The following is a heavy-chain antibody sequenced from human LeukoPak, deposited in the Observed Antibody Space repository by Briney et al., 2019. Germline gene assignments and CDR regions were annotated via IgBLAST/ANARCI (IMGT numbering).Heavy chain of an antibody. Sequence: GRSLRLSCAASGFTFSSYGMHWVRQAPGKGLEWVAVISYDGSNKYYADSVKGRFTISRDNSKNTLYLQMNSLRAEDTAVYYCATDRLSHWGQGTLVTVSS. CDR3: ATDRLSH. V-gene: IGHV3-30*03. J-gene: IGHJ4*02. CDR2: ISYDGSNK. CDR1: GFTFSSYG.